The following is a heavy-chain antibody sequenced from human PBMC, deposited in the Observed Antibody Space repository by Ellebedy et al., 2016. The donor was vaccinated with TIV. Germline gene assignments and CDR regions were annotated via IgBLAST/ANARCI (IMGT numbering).Heavy chain of an antibody. V-gene: IGHV1-8*01. J-gene: IGHJ5*02. CDR3: ARGGFLSSGWYFSWFDP. D-gene: IGHD6-19*01. CDR2: MSPNSGNT. Sequence: AASVKVSCKASGYTFTTLDINWVRQATGQGLEWMGWMSPNSGNTGFAQKFQGKVTITRDTSASTAYMELSSLRSEDTAVYYCARGGFLSSGWYFSWFDPWGQGTLVTVSS. CDR1: GYTFTTLD.